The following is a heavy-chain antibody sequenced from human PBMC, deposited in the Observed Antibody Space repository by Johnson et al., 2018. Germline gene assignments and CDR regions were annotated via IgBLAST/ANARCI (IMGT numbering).Heavy chain of an antibody. CDR3: ARGGGTGIFDI. Sequence: VQLQESGGGLVQPGGSXRLSCAASGFTFGSYWMHWVRQAPGKGLVWVSRINSDGSSTSYADSVRGRFTISIDNARDTLYLQMNSLRAEDTAGYYCARGGGTGIFDIWGQGIMVTVSS. CDR1: GFTFGSYW. J-gene: IGHJ3*02. D-gene: IGHD4-23*01. V-gene: IGHV3-74*01. CDR2: INSDGSST.